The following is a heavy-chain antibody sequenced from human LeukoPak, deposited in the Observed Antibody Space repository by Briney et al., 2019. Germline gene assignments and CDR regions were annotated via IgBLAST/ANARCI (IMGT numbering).Heavy chain of an antibody. V-gene: IGHV3-7*01. J-gene: IGHJ4*02. D-gene: IGHD3-16*01. CDR3: ARENFGNYYFDY. CDR2: IKGDGSDK. CDR1: GFXFSNFW. Sequence: PGGSLRLSCAASGFXFSNFWMSWVRQAPGKGLEWVATIKGDGSDKYHVDSVKGRFTISRDNAKNSLYLQMNSLRAEDTAVHYCARENFGNYYFDYWGQGTLVTVSS.